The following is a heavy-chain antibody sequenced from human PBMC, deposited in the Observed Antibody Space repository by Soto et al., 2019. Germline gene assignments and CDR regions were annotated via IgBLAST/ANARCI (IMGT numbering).Heavy chain of an antibody. CDR1: GGSISSYY. CDR3: ARTTVTKEGYFDY. V-gene: IGHV4-4*07. J-gene: IGHJ4*02. CDR2: IYPSRST. D-gene: IGHD4-17*01. Sequence: QVQLQESGAGLVKPSETLSLTCTGSGGSISSYYWRWIRQPAGKGLEWIGCIYPSRSTNYNPSLKSRVNLSVDTSKNQFSRKLSSVNAADTDVYYCARTTVTKEGYFDYWGQGTLVTVSS.